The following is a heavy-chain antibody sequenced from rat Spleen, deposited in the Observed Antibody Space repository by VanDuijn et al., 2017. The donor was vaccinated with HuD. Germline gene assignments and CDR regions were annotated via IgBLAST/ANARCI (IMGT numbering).Heavy chain of an antibody. D-gene: IGHD1-12*02. V-gene: IGHV5-31*01. J-gene: IGHJ2*01. Sequence: EVQLVESGGGLVQPGRSLKLSCAASGFTFSNYGMAWIRQAPGKGLEWVASITNTGGSTYYPDSVKGRFTISRDNAKSTLYLQMDSLRSEDTATYYCTTDSYFDGTYYPGGFDYWGQGVMATVSS. CDR2: ITNTGGST. CDR3: TTDSYFDGTYYPGGFDY. CDR1: GFTFSNYG.